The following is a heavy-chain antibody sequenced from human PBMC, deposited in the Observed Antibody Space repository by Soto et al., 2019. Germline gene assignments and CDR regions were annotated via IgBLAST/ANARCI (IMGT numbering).Heavy chain of an antibody. V-gene: IGHV3-23*01. Sequence: DVQLLESGGGLVQPGGSLRLSCAASGFSFYNSAMSWVRQAPGKGLEWVSTITGSGINRYHADSVQGRFTISRDNFKDTLYLQMNDLRAEDTAVYYCARHPRGYIGTLDYWGQGTPVTVSS. CDR2: ITGSGINR. CDR3: ARHPRGYIGTLDY. J-gene: IGHJ4*02. D-gene: IGHD5-12*01. CDR1: GFSFYNSA.